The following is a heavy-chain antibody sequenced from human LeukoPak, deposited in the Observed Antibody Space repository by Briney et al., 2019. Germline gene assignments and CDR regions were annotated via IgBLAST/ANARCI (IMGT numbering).Heavy chain of an antibody. CDR1: GFTFSSYG. V-gene: IGHV3-33*01. D-gene: IGHD6-19*01. Sequence: GRSLRLSCAASGFTFSSYGMHWVRQAPGKGLEGVAVIWYDGSNKYYADSVKGRFTISRDNSKNTLYPQMNSLRAEDTAVYYCARVSSSGWYWGMNIDYWGQGTLVTVSS. CDR2: IWYDGSNK. CDR3: ARVSSSGWYWGMNIDY. J-gene: IGHJ4*02.